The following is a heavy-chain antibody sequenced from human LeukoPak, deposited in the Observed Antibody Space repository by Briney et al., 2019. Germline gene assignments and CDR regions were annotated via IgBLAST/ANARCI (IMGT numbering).Heavy chain of an antibody. Sequence: PGGSLRLSCEASGFTFDEYGMDWVRHSPRKGLEWVSGINWNGASTIYADAVQGRFTISRDNAKNSLYLQMNSLRAEDTAVYYCARRSRARGVDYWGQGALVTVSS. CDR2: INWNGAST. D-gene: IGHD3-10*01. CDR3: ARRSRARGVDY. CDR1: GFTFDEYG. V-gene: IGHV3-20*04. J-gene: IGHJ4*02.